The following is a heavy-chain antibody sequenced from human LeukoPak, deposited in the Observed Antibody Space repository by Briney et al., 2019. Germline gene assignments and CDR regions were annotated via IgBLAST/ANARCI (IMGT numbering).Heavy chain of an antibody. CDR3: ARTTLYYGSGSYHDAFVI. D-gene: IGHD3-10*01. CDR2: INPNSGGT. CDR1: GYTFTAYY. Sequence: ASVKVSCKASGYTFTAYYMHWVRHAPGQGLEWMGWINPNSGGTNYTQKFQGSVTMTRDTSIRTAYMELSRLRSDDTAVYYCARTTLYYGSGSYHDAFVIWGPGTMVTVTS. V-gene: IGHV1-2*02. J-gene: IGHJ3*02.